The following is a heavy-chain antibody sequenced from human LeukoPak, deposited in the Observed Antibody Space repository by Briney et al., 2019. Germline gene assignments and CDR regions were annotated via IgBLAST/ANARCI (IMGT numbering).Heavy chain of an antibody. J-gene: IGHJ4*02. Sequence: ASVKVPCKASGYTFTSYYMHWVRQAPGQGLEWMGVINPSGGSTSYAQKFQGRVTMTRDMSTSTVYMELSSLRSEDTAVYYCARDRGYYDSSDYWGQGTLVTVSS. V-gene: IGHV1-46*01. CDR3: ARDRGYYDSSDY. CDR1: GYTFTSYY. D-gene: IGHD3-22*01. CDR2: INPSGGST.